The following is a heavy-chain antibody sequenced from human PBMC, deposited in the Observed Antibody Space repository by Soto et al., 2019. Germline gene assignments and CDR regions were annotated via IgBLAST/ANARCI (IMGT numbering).Heavy chain of an antibody. Sequence: SETLSLTCAVYDGSFSGYSWSWIRQPPGKGLEWIGEISDSGNTNYNPSLKSRVTISVDTSKDQFSLNLSSVTAADTAVYYCARGRQGSRLVMVRGGVRTGNGMDVWGQGTTVTVSS. D-gene: IGHD3-10*01. CDR3: ARGRQGSRLVMVRGGVRTGNGMDV. J-gene: IGHJ6*02. CDR2: ISDSGNT. CDR1: DGSFSGYS. V-gene: IGHV4-34*01.